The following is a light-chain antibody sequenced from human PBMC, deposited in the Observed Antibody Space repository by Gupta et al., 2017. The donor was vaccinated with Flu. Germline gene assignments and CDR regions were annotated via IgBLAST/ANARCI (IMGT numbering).Light chain of an antibody. Sequence: DIQLTQSPSSLSASVGDKVTITCRASQGISDFLAWYQQRPGESPRLLIYGASTVQSGVPSRFSGSGSGTEFTLTISSRQPEDGATYYCQNENIPPFTFGRGTQVDIK. V-gene: IGKV1-27*01. CDR3: QNENIPPFT. J-gene: IGKJ4*01. CDR1: QGISDF. CDR2: GAS.